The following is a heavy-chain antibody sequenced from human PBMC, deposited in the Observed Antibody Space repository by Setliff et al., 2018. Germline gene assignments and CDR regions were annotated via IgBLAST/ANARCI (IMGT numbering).Heavy chain of an antibody. Sequence: PSETLSLTCSVSGGSISPYYWIWIRQSPGKGLEWIGYIFYSGSARYNPSLESRVTMSVDTSKNQISLKLTSVTAADTAVYYCARHKSNGSGSYPSLYMDVWGKGIMVTVSS. CDR3: ARHKSNGSGSYPSLYMDV. CDR1: GGSISPYY. CDR2: IFYSGSA. V-gene: IGHV4-59*08. D-gene: IGHD3-10*01. J-gene: IGHJ6*03.